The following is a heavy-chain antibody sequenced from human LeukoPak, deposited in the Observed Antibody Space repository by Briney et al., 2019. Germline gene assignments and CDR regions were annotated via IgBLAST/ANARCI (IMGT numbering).Heavy chain of an antibody. Sequence: PSETLSLTCTVSGGSISSSTYYWGWIRQPPGKGLEWIGSIYYSGSTYYNASLKSRVTISADTSKNQFSLKLSSVTAADTAVYYCARPLSGSSSWHGDAFYIWGQGTMFTVSS. CDR2: IYYSGST. CDR1: GGSISSSTYY. V-gene: IGHV4-39*01. CDR3: ARPLSGSSSWHGDAFYI. D-gene: IGHD6-13*01. J-gene: IGHJ3*02.